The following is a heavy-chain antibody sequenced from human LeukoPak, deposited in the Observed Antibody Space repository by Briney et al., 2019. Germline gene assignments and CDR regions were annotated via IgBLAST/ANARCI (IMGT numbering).Heavy chain of an antibody. CDR2: INTYNGNT. D-gene: IGHD3-3*01. V-gene: IGHV1-18*01. CDR1: GYIFSNYG. CDR3: ARLQLRFLEWSLYWFDP. J-gene: IGHJ5*02. Sequence: ASVKVSCKASGYIFSNYGITWVRQAPGQGLEWMGWINTYNGNTSYAQKLQDRVTMTTDTATNTAYMELRSLRSDDTAVYYCARLQLRFLEWSLYWFDPWGQGTLVTVSS.